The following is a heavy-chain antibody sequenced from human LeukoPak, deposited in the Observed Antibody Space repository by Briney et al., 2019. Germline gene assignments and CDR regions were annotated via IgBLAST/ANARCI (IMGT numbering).Heavy chain of an antibody. CDR2: INPSGGST. D-gene: IGHD3-16*01. CDR1: GYTFTSHY. Sequence: GASVKVSCKASGYTFTSHYMHWVRQAPGQGLEWMGIINPSGGSTSYAQKFQGRVTMARDTSISTAYMELSRLRSDDTAVYYCARDMGVHWGQGTLVTVSS. V-gene: IGHV1-46*01. J-gene: IGHJ4*02. CDR3: ARDMGVH.